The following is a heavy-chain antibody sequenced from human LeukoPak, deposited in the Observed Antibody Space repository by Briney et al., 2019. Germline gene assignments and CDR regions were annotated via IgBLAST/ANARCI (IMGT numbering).Heavy chain of an antibody. CDR2: ICYSGST. D-gene: IGHD1-14*01. CDR1: GGSMSSSTCF. J-gene: IGHJ4*02. Sequence: SETLSLTCTVSGGSMSSSTCFWGWTRQPPGKGLEWIGTICYSGSTYYNPSPSLQSRITISVDTSKNQFSLKLTSVTAADTAVYYCVKDRGNHVTDYWGQGTLVTVSS. CDR3: VKDRGNHVTDY. V-gene: IGHV4-39*07.